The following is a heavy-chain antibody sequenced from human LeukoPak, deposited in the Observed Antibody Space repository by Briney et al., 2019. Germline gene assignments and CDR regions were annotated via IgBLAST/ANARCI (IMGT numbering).Heavy chain of an antibody. CDR3: ATYSSSPSGDWFDP. Sequence: SETLSLTCTVSGGSISSYYWSWIRQPAGKGLEWIGRIYTSGSTNYNPSLKSRVTMSVDTSKNQFSLKLSSVTAADTAVYYCATYSSSPSGDWFDPWGQGTLVTVSS. V-gene: IGHV4-4*07. CDR2: IYTSGST. CDR1: GGSISSYY. J-gene: IGHJ5*02. D-gene: IGHD6-6*01.